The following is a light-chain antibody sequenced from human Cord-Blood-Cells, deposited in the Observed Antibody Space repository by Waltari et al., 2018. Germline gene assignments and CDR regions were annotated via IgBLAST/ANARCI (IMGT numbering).Light chain of an antibody. J-gene: IGLJ2*01. V-gene: IGLV3-19*01. CDR2: GKN. CDR1: SLRSYY. Sequence: SSELTQDPAVSVALGQTVRITCQGDSLRSYYASWYQQKPGQAPVLVIYGKNNRPSVIPDRFSGSSSGNTASLTSTGAQAEDEADYYCNSRDSSGNHVVFGGGTKLTVL. CDR3: NSRDSSGNHVV.